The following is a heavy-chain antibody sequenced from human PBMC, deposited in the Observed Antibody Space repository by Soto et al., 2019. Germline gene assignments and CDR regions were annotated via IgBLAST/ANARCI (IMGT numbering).Heavy chain of an antibody. CDR1: GYSITSGFY. Sequence: PSETLSLTCGVSGYSITSGFYWGWVRQSPGKGLEWIGSISYSAKTFYNPYLASQLSIAVDTSMNQFSLRLTSVTAADTALYYCTRGAVAPGVRFDSWGQGSLGTVSS. CDR2: ISYSAKT. J-gene: IGHJ4*02. D-gene: IGHD3-22*01. V-gene: IGHV4-38-2*01. CDR3: TRGAVAPGVRFDS.